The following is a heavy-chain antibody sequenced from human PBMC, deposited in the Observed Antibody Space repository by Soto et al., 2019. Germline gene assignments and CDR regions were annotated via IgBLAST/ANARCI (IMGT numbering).Heavy chain of an antibody. CDR2: IIPIFGTA. V-gene: IGHV1-69*13. D-gene: IGHD3-22*01. Sequence: SVKVSCKASGGTFSSYAISWVRQAPGQGLEWMGGIIPIFGTANYAQKFQGRVTITADESTSTAYMELSSLRSEDTAVYYCARGTYYYDSSGYYSGMDAFDIWGQGTMVTVSS. J-gene: IGHJ3*02. CDR3: ARGTYYYDSSGYYSGMDAFDI. CDR1: GGTFSSYA.